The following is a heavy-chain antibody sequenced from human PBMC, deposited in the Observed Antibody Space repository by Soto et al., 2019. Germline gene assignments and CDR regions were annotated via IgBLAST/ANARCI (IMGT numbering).Heavy chain of an antibody. J-gene: IGHJ3*02. D-gene: IGHD7-27*01. Sequence: QVQLVESGGGVVQPGRSLRLSCAASGFTFSSYAMHWVRQAPGKGLEWVAVISYDGSNKYYADSVKGRFTISRDNSKNTLYLQMNSLRAEDTAVYYCARKNWVDAFDIWGQGTMVTVSS. V-gene: IGHV3-30-3*01. CDR2: ISYDGSNK. CDR3: ARKNWVDAFDI. CDR1: GFTFSSYA.